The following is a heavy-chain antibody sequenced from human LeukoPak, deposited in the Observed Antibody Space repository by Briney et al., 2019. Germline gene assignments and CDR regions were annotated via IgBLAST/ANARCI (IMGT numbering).Heavy chain of an antibody. CDR3: ARVQSGSLHFDY. V-gene: IGHV3-21*01. J-gene: IGHJ4*02. CDR2: ISSSSSYI. Sequence: GGSLRLSCAASGFTLSSYSMNWVRQAPGKGLEWVSSISSSSSYIYYADSVKGDFPISRANAKGSLYLKWTTWRAEDTAVYYCARVQSGSLHFDYWGRGTLVTVSS. CDR1: GFTLSSYS. D-gene: IGHD1-26*01.